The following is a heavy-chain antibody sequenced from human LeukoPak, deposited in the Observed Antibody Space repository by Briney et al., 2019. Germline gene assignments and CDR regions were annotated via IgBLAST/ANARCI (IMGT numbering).Heavy chain of an antibody. V-gene: IGHV4-59*12. J-gene: IGHJ4*02. Sequence: PSETLSLTCTVSGGSISSYYWSWIRQPPGKGLEWIGYIYYSGSTNYHPSLKSRVTISVDTSKNQFSLKLTSVTAADTAIYYCSRESGAFCPFGYWGQGTLVIVPP. D-gene: IGHD1-26*01. CDR2: IYYSGST. CDR1: GGSISSYY. CDR3: SRESGAFCPFGY.